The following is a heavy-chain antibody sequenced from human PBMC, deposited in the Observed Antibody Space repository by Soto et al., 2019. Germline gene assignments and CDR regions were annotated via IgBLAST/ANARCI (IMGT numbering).Heavy chain of an antibody. CDR3: AKDIVRYTYGACDY. Sequence: QVQLVESGGAVVQPGKSLRLSCAASGFTFSSYGMYWIRQAPGKGLEWVAAISYDGSNKFHADSVKGRFTISRDNSQNTLYLQMNSLSTEDTAVYYCAKDIVRYTYGACDYWGQGALVTVSS. J-gene: IGHJ4*02. D-gene: IGHD5-18*01. CDR1: GFTFSSYG. V-gene: IGHV3-30*18. CDR2: ISYDGSNK.